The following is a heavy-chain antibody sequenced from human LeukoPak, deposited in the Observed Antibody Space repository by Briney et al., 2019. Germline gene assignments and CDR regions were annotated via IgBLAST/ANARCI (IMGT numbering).Heavy chain of an antibody. CDR2: ISSSSSYI. CDR1: GFTFSSYS. V-gene: IGHV3-21*01. D-gene: IGHD4-17*01. CDR3: ARDLLRLDY. J-gene: IGHJ4*02. Sequence: GGSLRLSCAASGFTFSSYSMNWVRQAPGKGLEWVSSISSSSSYIYYADSVKGRFTISRDNAKNSLYLQMNSLGAEDTTVYYCARDLLRLDYWGQGTLVTVSS.